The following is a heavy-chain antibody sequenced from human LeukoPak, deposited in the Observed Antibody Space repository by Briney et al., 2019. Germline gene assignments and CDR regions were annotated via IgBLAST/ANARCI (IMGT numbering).Heavy chain of an antibody. V-gene: IGHV4-59*01. J-gene: IGHJ6*04. CDR2: IYYSGST. Sequence: SETLSLTRTVPGGSISSYYWSWIRQPPGKGLERMWHIYYSGSTNYTPSLKSRVTISVDTSKNQFSLKLSSVSAADTAVYYCARVFPRVVVTRPMDVWGKGTTVTVSS. CDR3: ARVFPRVVVTRPMDV. CDR1: GGSISSYY. D-gene: IGHD2-2*01.